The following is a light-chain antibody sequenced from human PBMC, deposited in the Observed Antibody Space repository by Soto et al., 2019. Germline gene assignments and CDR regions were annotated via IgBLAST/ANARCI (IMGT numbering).Light chain of an antibody. CDR1: QSFSSNF. V-gene: IGKV3-20*01. CDR3: QQYGTSPYT. CDR2: GAS. Sequence: EIVLTQSPGTLSLSPGERATLSCRASQSFSSNFLAWYQQKPGQAPRLLIYGASFMATGIPDRFSGSGSVTDFTLIISRLEPEDFAVYYCQQYGTSPYTFGQGTKLEIK. J-gene: IGKJ2*01.